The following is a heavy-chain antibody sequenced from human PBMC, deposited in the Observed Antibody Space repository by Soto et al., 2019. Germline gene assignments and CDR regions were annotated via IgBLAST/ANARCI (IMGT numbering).Heavy chain of an antibody. D-gene: IGHD6-13*01. V-gene: IGHV3-30-3*01. CDR2: ISYDGSNK. Sequence: GGSLRLSCAASGFTFSSYAMHWVRQAPGKGLEWVAVISYDGSNKYYADSVKGRFTISRDNSKNTLYLQMNSLRAEDTAVYYCARQPGIAAAGSYFDYWGQGTLVTVSS. CDR3: ARQPGIAAAGSYFDY. CDR1: GFTFSSYA. J-gene: IGHJ4*02.